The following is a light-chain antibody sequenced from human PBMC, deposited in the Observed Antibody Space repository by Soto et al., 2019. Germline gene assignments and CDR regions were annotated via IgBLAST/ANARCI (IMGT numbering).Light chain of an antibody. Sequence: MTDSPASLSVTKGGGATLSCRASQSVSSTYLAWYQQKPGQAPRLLIYGASSRATGIPDRFSGSGSGTDFTLTISRLEPEDFAVYCCQQYGSSPRTFGQGTKVDIK. CDR3: QQYGSSPRT. V-gene: IGKV3-20*01. CDR1: QSVSSTY. CDR2: GAS. J-gene: IGKJ1*01.